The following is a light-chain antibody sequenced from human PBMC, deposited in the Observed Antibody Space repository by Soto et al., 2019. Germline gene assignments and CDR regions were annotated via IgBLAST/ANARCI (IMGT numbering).Light chain of an antibody. CDR1: QSVSSS. CDR3: QQRSSAIT. J-gene: IGKJ5*01. V-gene: IGKV3-11*01. CDR2: DAS. Sequence: EIVLTQSPATLSLSPGERATLSCRASQSVSSSLAWYQQKPGQAPRLLIYDASTRATGIPARFSGSGSGTDFTLTISSLEPEDFAVYYCQQRSSAITFGQGTRLEIK.